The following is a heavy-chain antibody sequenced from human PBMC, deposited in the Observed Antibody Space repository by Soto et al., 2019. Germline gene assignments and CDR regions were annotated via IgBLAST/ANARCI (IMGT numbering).Heavy chain of an antibody. Sequence: EASVKVSCKASGGTFSSYAISWVRQAPGQGLEWMGGIIPIFGTANYAQKFQGRVTITADESTSTAYMELSSLRSEDTAVYYCARMISRTPEYDFWSGSSMDVWG. D-gene: IGHD3-3*01. CDR3: ARMISRTPEYDFWSGSSMDV. V-gene: IGHV1-69*13. J-gene: IGHJ6*02. CDR2: IIPIFGTA. CDR1: GGTFSSYA.